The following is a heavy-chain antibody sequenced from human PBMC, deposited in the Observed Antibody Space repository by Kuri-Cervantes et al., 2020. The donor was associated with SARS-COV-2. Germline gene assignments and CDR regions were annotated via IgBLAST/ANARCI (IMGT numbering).Heavy chain of an antibody. D-gene: IGHD3-10*01. CDR1: GFTFSSYW. CDR3: ARVVRVVSVHWFDP. Sequence: GESLKISCAASGFTFSSYWMGWVRQAPGKGLEWVANIKQDGSEKYYVDSVKGRFTISRDNAKNSLYLQMNSLRAEDTAVYYCARVVRVVSVHWFDPWGQGTLVTVSS. CDR2: IKQDGSEK. J-gene: IGHJ5*02. V-gene: IGHV3-7*01.